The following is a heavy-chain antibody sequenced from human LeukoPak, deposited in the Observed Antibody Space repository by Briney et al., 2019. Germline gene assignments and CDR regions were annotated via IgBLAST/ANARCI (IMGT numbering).Heavy chain of an antibody. CDR3: ARDPRYSSSWYERGWFDP. Sequence: SVKVSCKASGGTFSSYAISWVRQAPGQGLEWMGRIIPILGIANYAQKFQGRVTITADESTSTAYMELSSLRSEDTAVYYCARDPRYSSSWYERGWFDPWGQGTLVTVSS. CDR2: IIPILGIA. D-gene: IGHD6-13*01. V-gene: IGHV1-69*04. CDR1: GGTFSSYA. J-gene: IGHJ5*02.